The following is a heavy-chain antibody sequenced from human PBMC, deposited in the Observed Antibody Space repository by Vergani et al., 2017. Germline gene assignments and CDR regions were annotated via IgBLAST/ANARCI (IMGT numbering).Heavy chain of an antibody. D-gene: IGHD6-19*01. J-gene: IGHJ4*02. Sequence: QVQLVQSGAELRKPGGSVKVSCSASGYTFTAYYIHWVRQAPGQGLEWMGWINPNTGDAKFAQKFQGRVTMTRDTSIRRVYMELTGLTSDDTAVFYCARGQWLPTLSFDYWGQGTLVTVSS. CDR2: INPNTGDA. CDR1: GYTFTAYY. CDR3: ARGQWLPTLSFDY. V-gene: IGHV1-2*02.